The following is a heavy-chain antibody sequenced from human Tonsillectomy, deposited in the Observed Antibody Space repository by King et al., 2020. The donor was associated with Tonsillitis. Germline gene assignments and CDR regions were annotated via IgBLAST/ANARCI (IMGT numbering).Heavy chain of an antibody. Sequence: VQLVESGAEVKKPGASVKVSCEASGYTFTSYDINWVRQATGQGLEWMGWMNPNSGNTAYAQKFQGRVTMTRNTSISTAYMELSSLRSEDTAVYYCAWCVKSSGWLDYYYYGMDFWGQGTTVTVSS. CDR3: AWCVKSSGWLDYYYYGMDF. CDR2: MNPNSGNT. D-gene: IGHD6-19*01. V-gene: IGHV1-8*01. CDR1: GYTFTSYD. J-gene: IGHJ6*02.